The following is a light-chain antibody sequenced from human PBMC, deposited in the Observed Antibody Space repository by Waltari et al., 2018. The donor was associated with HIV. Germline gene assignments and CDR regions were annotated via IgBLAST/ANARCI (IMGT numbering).Light chain of an antibody. Sequence: DIQMTQSPSPLSASVGDRVTITCRASQYISNYLNWFQQRPGKAPQLLIYGASFRQGGVPSRFSGSASGTLFTLTISSFQPEDFATYYCQQAYTIPLTFGPGTKVDVK. V-gene: IGKV1-39*01. J-gene: IGKJ3*01. CDR3: QQAYTIPLT. CDR1: QYISNY. CDR2: GAS.